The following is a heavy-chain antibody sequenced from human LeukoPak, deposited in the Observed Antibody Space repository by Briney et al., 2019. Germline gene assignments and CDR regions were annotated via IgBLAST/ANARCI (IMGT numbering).Heavy chain of an antibody. Sequence: GASVKVSCKASGYTFISYYMHWVRQAPGQGLEWMGIINPGGGSTSYAQKFQGRVTMTRDTSTSTVYMELSSLRSEDTAVYYCARVEGYDSSGYYYGYWGQGTLVTVSS. D-gene: IGHD3-22*01. CDR1: GYTFISYY. CDR3: ARVEGYDSSGYYYGY. CDR2: INPGGGST. J-gene: IGHJ4*02. V-gene: IGHV1-46*01.